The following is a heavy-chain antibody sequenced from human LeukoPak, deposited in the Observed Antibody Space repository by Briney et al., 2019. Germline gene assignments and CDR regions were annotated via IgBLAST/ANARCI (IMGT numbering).Heavy chain of an antibody. D-gene: IGHD3-9*01. CDR3: ARDDRSSDGMTHYDILTGYYYY. CDR1: GYTFTGYY. Sequence: ASVKVSCKASGYTFTGYYMHWVRQAPGQGLEWMGWINPNSGGTNYAQKFQGRVTMTRATSISTAYMELSRLRSDDTAVYYCARDDRSSDGMTHYDILTGYYYYWGQGTLVTVSS. J-gene: IGHJ4*02. V-gene: IGHV1-2*02. CDR2: INPNSGGT.